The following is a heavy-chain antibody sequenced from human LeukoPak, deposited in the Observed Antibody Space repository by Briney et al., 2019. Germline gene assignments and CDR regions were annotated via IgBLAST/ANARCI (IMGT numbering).Heavy chain of an antibody. J-gene: IGHJ3*02. Sequence: GGSLRLSCAASGFTFSDFWIHWVRQAPGKGLVWVSRINSGGTVTNYADSVKGRLTTSRDNAKNSLYLQMDSLRAEDTAVYYCARDGAYSGSYRAAFDIWGQGTMVTVSS. V-gene: IGHV3-74*01. CDR3: ARDGAYSGSYRAAFDI. D-gene: IGHD1-26*01. CDR1: GFTFSDFW. CDR2: INSGGTVT.